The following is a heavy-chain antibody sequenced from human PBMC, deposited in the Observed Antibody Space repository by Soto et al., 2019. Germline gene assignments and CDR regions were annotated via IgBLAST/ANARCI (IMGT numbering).Heavy chain of an antibody. CDR3: ARVWFGEHH. Sequence: SETLSLTCTVSGGSISSIGSYWGWIRQSPGKGLEWIGSIYYSGNTYYNPSLKSRVTISVDTSKNQFSLKLSSVTAADTAVYYCARVWFGEHHWGQGTLVTVSS. J-gene: IGHJ4*02. CDR2: IYYSGNT. CDR1: GGSISSIGSY. D-gene: IGHD3-10*01. V-gene: IGHV4-39*07.